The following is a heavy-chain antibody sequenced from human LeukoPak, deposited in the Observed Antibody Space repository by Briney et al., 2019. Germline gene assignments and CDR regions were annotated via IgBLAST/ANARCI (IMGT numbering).Heavy chain of an antibody. V-gene: IGHV3-53*01. CDR1: GFTFSNYG. J-gene: IGHJ4*02. CDR2: IYSGGST. CDR3: ARVDTSGLPRDY. D-gene: IGHD1-1*01. Sequence: GGSLRLSCAASGFTFSNYGLHWVRQAPGEGLEWVSVIYSGGSTYYADSVKGRFTISRDNSKNTLYLQMNSLRAEDTAVYYCARVDTSGLPRDYWGQGTLVTVSS.